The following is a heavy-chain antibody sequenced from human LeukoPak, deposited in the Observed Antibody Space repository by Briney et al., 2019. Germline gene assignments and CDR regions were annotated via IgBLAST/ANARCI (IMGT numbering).Heavy chain of an antibody. J-gene: IGHJ4*02. D-gene: IGHD3-22*01. CDR2: IYYSGST. V-gene: IGHV4-39*01. CDR1: GDSISSSSYY. CDR3: ARAPHYYDSSGYYPDY. Sequence: SETLSLTCTVSGDSISSSSYYWGWIRQPPGKGLEWIGSIYYSGSTYYNASLKSRLTISIDTSKNQFSLNLSFVTAADTAVYYCARAPHYYDSSGYYPDYWGQGTLVTVSS.